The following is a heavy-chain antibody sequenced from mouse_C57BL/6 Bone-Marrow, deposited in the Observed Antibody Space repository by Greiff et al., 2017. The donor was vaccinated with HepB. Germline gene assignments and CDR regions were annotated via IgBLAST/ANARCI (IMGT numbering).Heavy chain of an antibody. CDR1: GYTFTSYG. Sequence: VKLVESGAALARPGASVNLSCKASGYTFTSYGISWVKQRTGQGLEWIGEIYPRSGNTYYNEKFKGKATLTADKSSSTAYMELRSLTSEDSAVYFCARGPYYYGSSYDYFDYWGQGTTLTVSS. CDR2: IYPRSGNT. V-gene: IGHV1-81*01. J-gene: IGHJ2*01. D-gene: IGHD1-1*01. CDR3: ARGPYYYGSSYDYFDY.